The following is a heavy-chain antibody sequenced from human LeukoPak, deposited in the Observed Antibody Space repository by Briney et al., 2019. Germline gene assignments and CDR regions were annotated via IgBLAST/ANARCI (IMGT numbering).Heavy chain of an antibody. J-gene: IGHJ4*02. D-gene: IGHD3-22*01. CDR1: GFTFSSYS. CDR3: AKDTRITMIVVVITGYDY. V-gene: IGHV3-66*01. Sequence: PGGSLRLSCAASGFTFSSYSMNWVRQAPGKGLEWVSIIDRGGSTNYADSVKGRFTISRDNSKNTLYLQMNSLRAEDTAVYYCAKDTRITMIVVVITGYDYWGQGTLVTVSS. CDR2: IDRGGST.